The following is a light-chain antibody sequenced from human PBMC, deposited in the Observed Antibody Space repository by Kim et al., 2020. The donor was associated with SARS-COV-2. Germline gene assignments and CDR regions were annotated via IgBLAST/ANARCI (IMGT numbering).Light chain of an antibody. J-gene: IGLJ2*01. V-gene: IGLV3-1*01. CDR2: QDT. Sequence: VSPGQTASITCAGNKLGEKYACWYQQKPGQSPVLVIYQDTKRPSGIPERFSGSNSGNTATLTISGTQAMDEADYYCQTWDSITVVFGGGTKLTVL. CDR1: KLGEKY. CDR3: QTWDSITVV.